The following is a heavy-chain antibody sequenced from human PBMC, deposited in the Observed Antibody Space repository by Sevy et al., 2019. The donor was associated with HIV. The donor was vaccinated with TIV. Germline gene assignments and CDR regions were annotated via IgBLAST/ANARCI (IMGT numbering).Heavy chain of an antibody. CDR3: TKEMYSSGWFPFDY. CDR1: GFTFDDYA. CDR2: IMWNSGSI. J-gene: IGHJ4*02. V-gene: IGHV3-9*01. D-gene: IGHD6-19*01. Sequence: GGSLRLSCAASGFTFDDYAMHWVRQAPGKGLEWVSGIMWNSGSIGYADSVKGRFTISRDNAKNSLYLQMNSLRAEDTALYYCTKEMYSSGWFPFDYWGQGTLVTVSS.